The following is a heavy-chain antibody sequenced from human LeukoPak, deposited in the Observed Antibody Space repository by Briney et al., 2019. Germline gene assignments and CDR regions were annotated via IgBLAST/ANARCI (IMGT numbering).Heavy chain of an antibody. J-gene: IGHJ4*02. Sequence: SVKVSCKASGYTFTYRYLHWVRQAPGQALEWMGWITPFNGNTNYAQKFQGRVTMTSDTSTTTVYMELSGLRSEDTAVYYCAREWALSGTGSIGCPYWGQGTLVTVSS. CDR1: GYTFTYRY. D-gene: IGHD3-10*01. V-gene: IGHV1-45*02. CDR3: AREWALSGTGSIGCPY. CDR2: ITPFNGNT.